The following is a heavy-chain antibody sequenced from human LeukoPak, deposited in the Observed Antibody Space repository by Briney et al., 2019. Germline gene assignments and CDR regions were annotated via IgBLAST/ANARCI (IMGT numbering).Heavy chain of an antibody. CDR1: GFTFSSYW. V-gene: IGHV3-7*01. Sequence: PGGSLRLSCAASGFTFSSYWMSWVRQAPGKGLEWVANIKQDGSEKYYVDSVKGRFTISRDNAKNSLYLQMNSLRAEDTAVYYCVVVAGSYYFDSWGQGTLVTVSS. J-gene: IGHJ4*02. D-gene: IGHD6-19*01. CDR3: VVVAGSYYFDS. CDR2: IKQDGSEK.